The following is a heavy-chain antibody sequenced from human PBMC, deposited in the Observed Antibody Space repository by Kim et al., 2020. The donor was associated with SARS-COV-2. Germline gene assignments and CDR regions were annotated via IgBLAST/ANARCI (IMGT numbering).Heavy chain of an antibody. V-gene: IGHV4-59*13. CDR3: ARERHDSSGYYNFAFDI. CDR2: IYYSGST. J-gene: IGHJ3*02. Sequence: SQTLSLTCIVSGGSISSYYWSWIRQPPGKGLEWIGYIYYSGSTNYNPSLKSRVTISVDTSKNQFSLKLSSVTAADTAVYYCARERHDSSGYYNFAFDIWG. D-gene: IGHD3-22*01. CDR1: GGSISSYY.